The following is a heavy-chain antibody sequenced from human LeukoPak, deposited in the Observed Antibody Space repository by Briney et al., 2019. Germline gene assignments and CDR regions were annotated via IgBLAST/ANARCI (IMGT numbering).Heavy chain of an antibody. CDR1: GGSISGYY. CDR2: IYYSGST. V-gene: IGHV4-59*01. D-gene: IGHD3-22*01. J-gene: IGHJ4*02. Sequence: SETLSLTCTVSGGSISGYYWSWIRQPPGKGLEWIGYIYYSGSTNYNPSPKSRVTISVDTSKNQFSLKLRSVTAADTAVYYCARGSHYYDSSGYYPVPSFDYWGQGTLVTVSS. CDR3: ARGSHYYDSSGYYPVPSFDY.